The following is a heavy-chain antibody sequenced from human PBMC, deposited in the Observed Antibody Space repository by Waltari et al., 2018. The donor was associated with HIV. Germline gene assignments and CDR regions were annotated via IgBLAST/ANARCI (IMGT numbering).Heavy chain of an antibody. CDR3: ARHRQQLVLYDAFDM. V-gene: IGHV3-48*02. D-gene: IGHD6-13*01. CDR1: GFSFSYYS. J-gene: IGHJ3*02. Sequence: EVQLVESGGGLVQPEVSLRLSCAASGFSFSYYSMNWVRQAPGKGLEWVAFISSTSSIIYYADSVKGRFTISRDNAKNLLYLQMNSLRDEDTAIYYCARHRQQLVLYDAFDMWGQGSMVTVSS. CDR2: ISSTSSII.